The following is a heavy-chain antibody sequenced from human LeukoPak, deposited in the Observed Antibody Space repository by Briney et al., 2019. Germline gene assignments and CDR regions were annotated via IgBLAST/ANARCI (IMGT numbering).Heavy chain of an antibody. CDR2: IYYSGST. D-gene: IGHD2-21*01. V-gene: IGHV4-59*01. CDR3: ARGHGGGGYCYDDAFDI. J-gene: IGHJ3*02. Sequence: SETLSLTCTVSGGSISSYYWSWIRQPPGKGLEWIGYIYYSGSTNYNPSLKSRVTISVDTSKNQFSLKLSSVTAADTAVYYCARGHGGGGYCYDDAFDIWGQGTMVTVSS. CDR1: GGSISSYY.